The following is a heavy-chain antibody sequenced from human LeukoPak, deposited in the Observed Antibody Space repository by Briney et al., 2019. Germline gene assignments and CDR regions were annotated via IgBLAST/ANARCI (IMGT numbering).Heavy chain of an antibody. CDR3: ARHQRGNSDAFDI. Sequence: PSETLSLTCTVSAGSISSYYWSWVRQPPGKGLEWIGYIYYSGSTNYNPSLKSRVTMSVDTSKNQFSLKLSSVTAADTAMYYCARHQRGNSDAFDIWGQGTVVIVSS. CDR2: IYYSGST. D-gene: IGHD4-23*01. V-gene: IGHV4-59*01. J-gene: IGHJ3*02. CDR1: AGSISSYY.